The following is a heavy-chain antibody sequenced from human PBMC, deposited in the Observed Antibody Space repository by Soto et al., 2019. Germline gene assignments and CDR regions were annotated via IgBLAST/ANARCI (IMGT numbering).Heavy chain of an antibody. CDR3: AKGHYDYIWGSYNLLVVSGYFDY. J-gene: IGHJ4*02. V-gene: IGHV3-23*01. CDR1: GFTFSSYA. Sequence: GGSLRLSCAASGFTFSSYAMSWVRQAPGKGLEWVSAISGSGGSTYYADSVKGRFTISRDNSKNTLYLQMNSLRAEDTAVYYCAKGHYDYIWGSYNLLVVSGYFDYWGQGTLVTVSS. D-gene: IGHD3-16*01. CDR2: ISGSGGST.